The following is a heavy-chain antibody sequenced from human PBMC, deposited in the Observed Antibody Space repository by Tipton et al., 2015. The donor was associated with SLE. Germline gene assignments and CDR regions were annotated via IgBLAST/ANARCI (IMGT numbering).Heavy chain of an antibody. D-gene: IGHD6-19*01. Sequence: TLSLTCTVSGGSISSSNYYWGWIRQPPGKGLEWIGTIYYSGSTYYNPSLKSRVIISVDTSKNQFSLKLNSVTAADTAVYYCAGWLQTYFDLWGRGTLVTVSS. CDR3: AGWLQTYFDL. V-gene: IGHV4-39*01. CDR2: IYYSGST. CDR1: GGSISSSNYY. J-gene: IGHJ2*01.